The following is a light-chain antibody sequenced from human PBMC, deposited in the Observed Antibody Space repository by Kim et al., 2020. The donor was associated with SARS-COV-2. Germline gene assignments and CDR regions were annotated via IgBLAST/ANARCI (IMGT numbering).Light chain of an antibody. CDR1: SSDSGSNT. CDR3: ASWDDSLGGWV. J-gene: IGLJ3*02. CDR2: SNT. Sequence: GQKITISCSGRSSDSGSNTVNWYQQFPGTTPKLLIYSNTQRPSGVPDRFSGSKSGTSASLAITELQSEDEADYYCASWDDSLGGWVFGGGTQLTVL. V-gene: IGLV1-44*01.